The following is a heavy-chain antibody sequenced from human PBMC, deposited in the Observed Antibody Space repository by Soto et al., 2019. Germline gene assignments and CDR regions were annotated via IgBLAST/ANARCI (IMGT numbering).Heavy chain of an antibody. CDR1: GYTFNTYG. D-gene: IGHD3-3*01. V-gene: IGHV1-18*01. J-gene: IGHJ5*02. CDR3: ARDPHEFWTSYWFDP. Sequence: ASVKVACNTSGYTFNTYGITWVRQAPGQGLELMGWISAYDGKTTYAEKFQGRVTLTTDTSTSTAYMELRSLRSDETAIYYCARDPHEFWTSYWFDPWAQGTPVTVSS. CDR2: ISAYDGKT.